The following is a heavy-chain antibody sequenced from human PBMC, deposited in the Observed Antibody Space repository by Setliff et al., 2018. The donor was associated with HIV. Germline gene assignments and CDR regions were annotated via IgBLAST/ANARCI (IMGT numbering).Heavy chain of an antibody. J-gene: IGHJ4*02. CDR1: GDSISSSSYY. V-gene: IGHV4-39*01. CDR3: ARLSGGMVPNS. D-gene: IGHD3-10*01. CDR2: IDYSGST. Sequence: SETLSLTCTVSGDSISSSSYYWGWIRQPPGKGLESIGSIDYSGSTYYNPSLRSRVTISVDTPKNQFSLKLNSVTAADTAVYYCARLSGGMVPNSWGQGTLVTVSS.